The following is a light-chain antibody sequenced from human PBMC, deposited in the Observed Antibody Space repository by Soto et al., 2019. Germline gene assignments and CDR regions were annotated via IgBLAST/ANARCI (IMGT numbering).Light chain of an antibody. J-gene: IGKJ1*01. Sequence: EIVMTQSPATLSVSPGERATLSCRASQSVGSNLAWYQQKPGQAPKLLIYYASTRATGIPARFSGRGSGTECTLTISSLQSEDFAVYYCQQYNKWPRTFGQGTRW. CDR3: QQYNKWPRT. CDR2: YAS. CDR1: QSVGSN. V-gene: IGKV3-15*01.